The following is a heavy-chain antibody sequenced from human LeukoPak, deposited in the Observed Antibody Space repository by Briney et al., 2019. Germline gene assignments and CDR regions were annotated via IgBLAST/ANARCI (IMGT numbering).Heavy chain of an antibody. CDR3: AHRARGDAFDI. D-gene: IGHD3-10*01. CDR2: IYWDDDK. Sequence: SGPTLVKPTQTLTLTCIFSEFSLSTTEVGVGWVRQPPGKALEWLALIYWDDDKRYSPSLKSRLTIVKDTSKNQVVLTMINMDPVDTATYYCAHRARGDAFDIWGQGTMVTVSS. V-gene: IGHV2-5*02. CDR1: EFSLSTTEVG. J-gene: IGHJ3*02.